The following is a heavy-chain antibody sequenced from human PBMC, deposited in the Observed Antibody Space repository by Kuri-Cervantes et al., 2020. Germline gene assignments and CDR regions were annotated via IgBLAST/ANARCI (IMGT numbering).Heavy chain of an antibody. CDR3: AREFRNYYDTPYCYYGMDV. CDR2: MNPNSGNT. Sequence: ASVKVSCKASGYTFTSYDINWVRQATGQGLEWMGWMNPNSGNTGYAQKFQGRVTMTRNTSISTAYMELSSLRAEDTAVYYCAREFRNYYDTPYCYYGMDVWGQGTTVTVSS. CDR1: GYTFTSYD. J-gene: IGHJ6*02. V-gene: IGHV1-8*01. D-gene: IGHD3-22*01.